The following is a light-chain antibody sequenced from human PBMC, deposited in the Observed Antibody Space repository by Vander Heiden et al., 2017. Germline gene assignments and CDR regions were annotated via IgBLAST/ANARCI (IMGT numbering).Light chain of an antibody. J-gene: IGKJ4*01. CDR3: QQRSNWPLT. CDR2: DAS. V-gene: IGKV3-11*01. Sequence: ETVLTQSPATLSSSPGERATISCRASQSVSSYLAWYQQKPGQAPRLLIYDASNRATGIPARFSGSGSGTDFTLTISSLEPEDFAVYYCQQRSNWPLTFGGGTKVEIK. CDR1: QSVSSY.